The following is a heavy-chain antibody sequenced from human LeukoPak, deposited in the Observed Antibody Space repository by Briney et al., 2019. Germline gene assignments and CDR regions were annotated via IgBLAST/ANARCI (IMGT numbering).Heavy chain of an antibody. CDR3: ATGQRHIIVVAPFDY. J-gene: IGHJ4*02. V-gene: IGHV1-46*01. CDR2: INPSGGST. CDR1: GYTFTSYY. Sequence: GASVKVSCKASGYTFTSYYMHWVRQAPGQGLEWMGIINPSGGSTSYAQKFQGRVTMTEDVSTDTAYMELSSLISDDTAVYYCATGQRHIIVVAPFDYWGQGALVTVSS. D-gene: IGHD3-22*01.